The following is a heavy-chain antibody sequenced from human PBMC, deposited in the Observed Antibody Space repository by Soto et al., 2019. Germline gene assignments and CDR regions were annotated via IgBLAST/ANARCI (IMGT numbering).Heavy chain of an antibody. J-gene: IGHJ4*02. CDR1: GFTFSSYG. CDR3: AKDTVRGVTRGRFDY. CDR2: ISYDGSNK. D-gene: IGHD3-10*01. Sequence: SLRLSCAASGFTFSSYGMHWVRQAPGKGLEWVAVISYDGSNKYYADSVKGRFTISRDNSKNTLYLQMNSLRAEDTAVYYCAKDTVRGVTRGRFDYWGQGTLVTVSS. V-gene: IGHV3-30*18.